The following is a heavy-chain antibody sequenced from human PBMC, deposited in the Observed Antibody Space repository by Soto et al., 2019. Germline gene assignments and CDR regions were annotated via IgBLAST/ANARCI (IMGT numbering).Heavy chain of an antibody. CDR2: ITSTSSYI. D-gene: IGHD2-15*01. Sequence: EVQLVESGGGLVKPGGSLRLSCAASGFTFSTYSMKWVRQAPGKGLEWVSSITSTSSYIYYADSVKGRFTISRDNAKQSLYLQMNRLRAEDTAVYYCASFGRSDYWGQGTLVTVSS. CDR3: ASFGRSDY. J-gene: IGHJ4*02. V-gene: IGHV3-21*01. CDR1: GFTFSTYS.